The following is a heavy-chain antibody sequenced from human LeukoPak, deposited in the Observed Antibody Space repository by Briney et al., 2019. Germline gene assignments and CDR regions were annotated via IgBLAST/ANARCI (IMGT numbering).Heavy chain of an antibody. CDR2: VSGSGTIA. D-gene: IGHD1-26*01. Sequence: PGGSLRLSCAAYGFTFSSYSMNWVRQAPGKGLEWVSTVSGSGTIAYYTDSDKGRFTISRDNSKNTLYLQMSSLTAKDTAVYYCAKDWSIGTYYTFDSWGQGTLVTVSS. CDR1: GFTFSSYS. J-gene: IGHJ4*02. CDR3: AKDWSIGTYYTFDS. V-gene: IGHV3-23*01.